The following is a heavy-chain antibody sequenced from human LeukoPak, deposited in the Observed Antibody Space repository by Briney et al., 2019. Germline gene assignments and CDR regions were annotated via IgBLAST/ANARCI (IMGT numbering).Heavy chain of an antibody. J-gene: IGHJ4*02. Sequence: ASVKISCKASGYTFTNYYIHWVRQAPGQGLEWMGLINPNGGNTGYAQRFQGRVTVTTDTSTSTVYMELNSLGSEDTAVYYCARERRAWGEDFWGQGTLVTVSS. CDR1: GYTFTNYY. CDR3: ARERRAWGEDF. D-gene: IGHD3-16*01. V-gene: IGHV1-46*01. CDR2: INPNGGNT.